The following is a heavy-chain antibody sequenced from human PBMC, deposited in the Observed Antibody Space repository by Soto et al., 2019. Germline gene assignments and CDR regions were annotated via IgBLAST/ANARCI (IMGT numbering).Heavy chain of an antibody. CDR2: ISSSGSTI. V-gene: IGHV3-11*01. CDR3: ARGPIAWRYCTNGVCYIGSLYYYYYMDV. J-gene: IGHJ6*03. CDR1: GFTFSDYY. Sequence: GGSLRLSCAASGFTFSDYYMSWIRQAPGKGLEWVSYISSSGSTIYYADSVKGRFTISRDNAKNSLYLQMNSLRAEDTAVYYCARGPIAWRYCTNGVCYIGSLYYYYYMDVWGKGTTVTVSS. D-gene: IGHD2-8*01.